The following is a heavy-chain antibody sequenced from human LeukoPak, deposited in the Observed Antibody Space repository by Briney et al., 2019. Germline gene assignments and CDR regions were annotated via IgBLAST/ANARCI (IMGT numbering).Heavy chain of an antibody. Sequence: SETLSLTCTVSGGSISSYYWSWIRQPPGKGLEWIGYIYYSGSTNYNPSLKSRVTISVDTSKNQFSLKLSSVTAADTAVYYCARGQDIVVVPAASPGLDVGFDPWGQGTLVTVSS. V-gene: IGHV4-59*01. J-gene: IGHJ5*02. CDR2: IYYSGST. D-gene: IGHD2-2*01. CDR1: GGSISSYY. CDR3: ARGQDIVVVPAASPGLDVGFDP.